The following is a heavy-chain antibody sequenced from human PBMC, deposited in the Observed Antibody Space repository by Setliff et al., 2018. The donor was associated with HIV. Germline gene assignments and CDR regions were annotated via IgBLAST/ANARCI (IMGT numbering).Heavy chain of an antibody. CDR2: ISTYNGNR. Sequence: ASVKVSCKASGYTFTTYGITWVRQAPGQGLEWMGWISTYNGNRTYADNFQYRVTMTADTSTSTVYMELRHLRSDDTAVYYCARDSSASRTPPLHWGQGTLVTVSS. CDR3: ARDSSASRTPPLH. V-gene: IGHV1-18*01. CDR1: GYTFTTYG. D-gene: IGHD2-15*01. J-gene: IGHJ4*02.